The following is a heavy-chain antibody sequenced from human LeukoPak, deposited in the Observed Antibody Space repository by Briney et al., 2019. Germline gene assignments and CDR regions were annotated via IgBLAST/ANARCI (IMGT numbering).Heavy chain of an antibody. D-gene: IGHD3-10*01. V-gene: IGHV3-13*04. Sequence: GGSLRLSCAVSGFTFSSYDLHWVCQATGKGLEWVSAIGVAGDTYYPDSVKGRFTISRENAKNSLYLQMNSLRAGDTAVYYCARASGSYYDFDYWGQGTLVTVSS. CDR3: ARASGSYYDFDY. CDR2: IGVAGDT. CDR1: GFTFSSYD. J-gene: IGHJ4*02.